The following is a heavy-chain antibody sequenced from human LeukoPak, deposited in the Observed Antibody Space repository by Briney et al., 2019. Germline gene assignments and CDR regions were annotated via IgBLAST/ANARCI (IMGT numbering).Heavy chain of an antibody. Sequence: GSSVKVSCKASGGTFSSYAISWVRQAPGQGLEWMGGIIPIFGTANYAQKFQGRVTITADESTSTAYMELSSLRSEDTAVYYCARVMGGAAGVYYFDYWGQGTLVTVSS. CDR2: IIPIFGTA. V-gene: IGHV1-69*01. J-gene: IGHJ4*02. D-gene: IGHD6-13*01. CDR3: ARVMGGAAGVYYFDY. CDR1: GGTFSSYA.